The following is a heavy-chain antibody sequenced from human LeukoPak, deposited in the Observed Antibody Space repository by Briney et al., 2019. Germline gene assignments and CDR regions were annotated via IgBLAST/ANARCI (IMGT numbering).Heavy chain of an antibody. CDR2: IYYSGST. CDR3: ARGDYYYDSSGYYDYFDY. Sequence: ASEALSLTCTVSGGSISSSSYYWGWIRQPPGKGLEWIGSIYYSGSTYYNPSLKSRVTISVDTSKNQFSLKLSSVTAADTAVYYCARGDYYYDSSGYYDYFDYWGQGTLVTVSS. J-gene: IGHJ4*02. CDR1: GGSISSSSYY. D-gene: IGHD3-22*01. V-gene: IGHV4-39*07.